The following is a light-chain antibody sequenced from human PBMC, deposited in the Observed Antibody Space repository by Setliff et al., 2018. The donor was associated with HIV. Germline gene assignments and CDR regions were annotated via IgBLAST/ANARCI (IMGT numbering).Light chain of an antibody. V-gene: IGLV2-14*01. J-gene: IGLJ1*01. CDR2: DVS. CDR1: SSDVGGYSF. CDR3: SSYTTSSTLYV. Sequence: QSALTQPASVSGSPGQSITISCTGTSSDVGGYSFVSWYQQHPGKAPKLMIYDVSKRPSGISNRFSGSRSGNTASLTISGLQVEDEADYYCSSYTTSSTLYVFGPGTKVTVL.